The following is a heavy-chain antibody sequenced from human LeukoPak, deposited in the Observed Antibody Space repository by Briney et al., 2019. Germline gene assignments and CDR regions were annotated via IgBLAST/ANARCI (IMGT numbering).Heavy chain of an antibody. Sequence: GESLKISCKGSGYTFITHWIGWVRQMPGKGLEWIGIIYPGDSDTRYSPSFQGQVTISADKSISTAYLQWSSLKTSDTAMYYCARPDDYGGKPAAFDIWGQGTMVTVSS. CDR1: GYTFITHW. J-gene: IGHJ3*02. CDR3: ARPDDYGGKPAAFDI. CDR2: IYPGDSDT. D-gene: IGHD4-23*01. V-gene: IGHV5-51*01.